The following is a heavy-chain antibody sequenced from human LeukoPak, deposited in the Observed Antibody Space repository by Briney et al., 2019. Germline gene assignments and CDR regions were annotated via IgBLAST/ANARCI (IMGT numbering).Heavy chain of an antibody. V-gene: IGHV4-59*01. Sequence: PSETLSHTCSVSGGPLSSYFWSWIRQPPGKGLEWIGYIYYSGSTNYNPSRKSRVNISVDTCKNQFSLKLCSVTAADTAVYYCARDSPGAVAGGGPGWFDPWGQGTLVIVSA. CDR3: ARDSPGAVAGGGPGWFDP. D-gene: IGHD6-19*01. CDR1: GGPLSSYF. J-gene: IGHJ5*02. CDR2: IYYSGST.